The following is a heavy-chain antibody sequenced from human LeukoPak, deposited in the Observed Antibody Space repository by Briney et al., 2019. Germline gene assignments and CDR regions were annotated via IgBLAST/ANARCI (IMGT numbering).Heavy chain of an antibody. V-gene: IGHV3-7*04. Sequence: GGSLRLSCAASGFTFSSYWMSWVRQAPGKGLEWVANIKQDGSEKYYVDSVKGRFTISRDNAKNSLYLQMNSLRAEDTAVYYCARGLMITFGGVTPPDWGQGTLVTVSS. D-gene: IGHD3-16*01. CDR2: IKQDGSEK. J-gene: IGHJ4*02. CDR1: GFTFSSYW. CDR3: ARGLMITFGGVTPPD.